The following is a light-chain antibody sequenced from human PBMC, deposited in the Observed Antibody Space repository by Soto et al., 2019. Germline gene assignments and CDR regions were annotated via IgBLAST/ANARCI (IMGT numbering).Light chain of an antibody. V-gene: IGKV3-20*01. J-gene: IGKJ4*01. CDR3: QQYGGSPTLA. CDR1: QSITSKF. CDR2: AAS. Sequence: EIVLTQSPGTLSLSPGQRATHSCRASQSITSKFVAWYQQRPGQPPRLLIYAASTRATGIPDRFNGSGSETDFTLTISRLEPEDFAVYYCQQYGGSPTLAFCGGTKVEI.